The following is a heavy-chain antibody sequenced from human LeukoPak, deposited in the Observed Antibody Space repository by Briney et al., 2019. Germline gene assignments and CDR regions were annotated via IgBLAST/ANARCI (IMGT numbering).Heavy chain of an antibody. D-gene: IGHD6-13*01. CDR2: IYYSGST. J-gene: IGHJ4*02. V-gene: IGHV4-59*01. CDR3: ARVTGYMTEDYFDY. Sequence: PSETLSLTCTVSGGSLSSYYWSWIRQPPGKGLEWIGYIYYSGSTNYNPSLKSRVTISVDTSKNQFSLRLSSVTAADTAVYYCARVTGYMTEDYFDYWGQGTLITVSS. CDR1: GGSLSSYY.